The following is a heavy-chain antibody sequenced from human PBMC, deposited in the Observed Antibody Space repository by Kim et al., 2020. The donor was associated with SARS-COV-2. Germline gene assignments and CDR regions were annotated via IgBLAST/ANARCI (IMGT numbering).Heavy chain of an antibody. V-gene: IGHV4-31*03. D-gene: IGHD1-1*01. Sequence: SETLSLTCTVSGGSISSGGYYWSWIRQHPGKGLEWIGYIYSSGRTYYNPSLKSRVTISVDTSKNQFSLKLSSVTAAGTAVYYCTRDQYGAGNYYYGMDVWGQGTTVTVSS. J-gene: IGHJ6*02. CDR2: IYSSGRT. CDR3: TRDQYGAGNYYYGMDV. CDR1: GGSISSGGYY.